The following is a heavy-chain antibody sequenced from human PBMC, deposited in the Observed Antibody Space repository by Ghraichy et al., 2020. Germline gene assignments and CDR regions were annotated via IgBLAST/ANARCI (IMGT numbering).Heavy chain of an antibody. V-gene: IGHV4-34*01. Sequence: ESLNISCAVYGGSFSGYYWSWIRQPPGKGLEWIGEINHSGSTNYNPSLKSRVTISVDTSKNQFSLKLSSVTAADTAVYYCARDIREVRGVIPKNRRLYYGMDVWGQGTTVTVSS. CDR2: INHSGST. CDR1: GGSFSGYY. D-gene: IGHD3-10*01. J-gene: IGHJ6*02. CDR3: ARDIREVRGVIPKNRRLYYGMDV.